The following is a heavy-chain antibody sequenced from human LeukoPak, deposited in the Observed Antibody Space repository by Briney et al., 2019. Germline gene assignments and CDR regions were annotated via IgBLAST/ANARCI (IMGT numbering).Heavy chain of an antibody. J-gene: IGHJ4*02. D-gene: IGHD3-22*01. V-gene: IGHV3-48*04. CDR1: GFTFSTYT. Sequence: PGGSLRLSCVASGFTFSTYTMVWVRQAPGKGLEWVSYISSSGSTIYYADSVKGRFTISRDNAKNSLYLQMNSLRAEDTAVYYCARESFYYYYDSSGTEDYFDYWGQGTLVTVSS. CDR2: ISSSGSTI. CDR3: ARESFYYYYDSSGTEDYFDY.